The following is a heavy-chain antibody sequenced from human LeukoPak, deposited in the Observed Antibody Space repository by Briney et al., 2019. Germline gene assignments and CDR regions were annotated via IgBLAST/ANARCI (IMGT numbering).Heavy chain of an antibody. CDR1: GFTFSSYA. J-gene: IGHJ3*02. Sequence: GGSLRLSCAASGFTFSSYAMHWVRQAPGKGLEWVAVISYDGSNKYYADSVKGRFTISRDNAKNSLYLQMNSLRAEDTALYYCAKARGGSMGNNAFDIWGQGTMVTVSS. CDR3: AKARGGSMGNNAFDI. V-gene: IGHV3-30-3*01. D-gene: IGHD2-15*01. CDR2: ISYDGSNK.